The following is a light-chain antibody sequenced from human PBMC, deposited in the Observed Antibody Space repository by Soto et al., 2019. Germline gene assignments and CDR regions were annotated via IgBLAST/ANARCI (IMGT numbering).Light chain of an antibody. CDR2: AAS. J-gene: IGKJ1*01. V-gene: IGKV1-39*01. CDR3: QQTYSMPWT. CDR1: QIISSY. Sequence: DIQMTQSPSSLSASVGDGVTITCRASQIISSYVSWYQQKPGKAPKLLIYAASRLESGVPSRFSGSGSGTDFTLTINSLQPEDFATYYCQQTYSMPWTFGQGTKVDIK.